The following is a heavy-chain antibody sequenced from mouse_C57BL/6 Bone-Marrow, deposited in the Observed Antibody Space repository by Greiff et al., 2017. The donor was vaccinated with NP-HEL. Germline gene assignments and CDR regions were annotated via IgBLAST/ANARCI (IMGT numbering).Heavy chain of an antibody. Sequence: EVQRVESGPELVKPGASVKISCKASGYSFTGYYMNWVKQSPEKSLEWIGEINPSTGGTTYNQKFKAKATLTVDKSSSTAYMQLKSLTSEDSAVYYCARGDGSSYGWYFDVWGTGTTVTVSS. CDR3: ARGDGSSYGWYFDV. CDR2: INPSTGGT. V-gene: IGHV1-42*01. D-gene: IGHD1-1*01. CDR1: GYSFTGYY. J-gene: IGHJ1*03.